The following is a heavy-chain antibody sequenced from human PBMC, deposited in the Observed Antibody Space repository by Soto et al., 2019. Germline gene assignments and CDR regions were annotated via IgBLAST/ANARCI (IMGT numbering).Heavy chain of an antibody. CDR2: ITADGGT. CDR1: GFTVSSHA. J-gene: IGHJ3*02. CDR3: APHVSCSGGSCKYDAFAI. D-gene: IGHD2-15*01. Sequence: EVQVLESGGGLVQPGGSLRLSCEGSGFTVSSHAMTWIRQAPGKGTEWVSTITADGGTYYADSVKGRFAMSRDTSESTLYLQMNSLGAEDTAAYYCAPHVSCSGGSCKYDAFAIRGQGTMVTVSS. V-gene: IGHV3-23*01.